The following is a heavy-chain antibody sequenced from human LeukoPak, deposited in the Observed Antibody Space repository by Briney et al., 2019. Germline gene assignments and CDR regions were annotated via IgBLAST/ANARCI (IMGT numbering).Heavy chain of an antibody. J-gene: IGHJ4*02. D-gene: IGHD4-17*01. CDR3: ARAGSTVIHY. CDR1: GDSISSYY. V-gene: IGHV4-59*01. Sequence: PSETLSLTCTVSGDSISSYYWSWIRQPPGKGLEWIGYIYYSGSTYYNASLKSRVTISVDTSKNQFSLKLSSVTAADPAVYYCARAGSTVIHYWGQGTLVTVSS. CDR2: IYYSGST.